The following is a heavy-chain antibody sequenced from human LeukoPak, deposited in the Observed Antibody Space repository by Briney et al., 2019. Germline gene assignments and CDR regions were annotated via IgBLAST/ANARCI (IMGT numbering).Heavy chain of an antibody. Sequence: GASVKVSCKASGYTFTGYYMHWVQQAPGQGLEWMGWINPNSGGTNYAQKFQGWVTMTRDTSISTAYMELSRLRSDDTAVYYCARDAGYCSSTSCYEGRDFDYWGQGTLVTVSS. D-gene: IGHD2-2*01. CDR3: ARDAGYCSSTSCYEGRDFDY. CDR1: GYTFTGYY. CDR2: INPNSGGT. J-gene: IGHJ4*02. V-gene: IGHV1-2*04.